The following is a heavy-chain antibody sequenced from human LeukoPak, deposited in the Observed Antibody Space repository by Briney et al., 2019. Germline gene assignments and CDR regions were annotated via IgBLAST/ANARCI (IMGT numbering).Heavy chain of an antibody. Sequence: ASVKVSCKASGYTFTSYDINWVRQATGQGLEWMGWMNPNSGNTGYAQKFQGRVTITRNTSISTVYMELSSLTSEDTAVYYCAREMGVGSTMGYFYYWGQGTLVTVSS. CDR1: GYTFTSYD. CDR3: AREMGVGSTMGYFYY. J-gene: IGHJ4*02. V-gene: IGHV1-8*03. CDR2: MNPNSGNT. D-gene: IGHD1-26*01.